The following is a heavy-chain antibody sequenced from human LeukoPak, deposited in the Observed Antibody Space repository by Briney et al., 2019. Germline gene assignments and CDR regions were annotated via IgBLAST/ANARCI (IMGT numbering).Heavy chain of an antibody. Sequence: GGSLRLSCAASGFTFSNYGIHWVRQAPGKGLEWVAFIRYDGSDEYYAESVKGRFTVSRDNAKNSLSLQLNSLRAEDTAVYYCARATSGSRDGYNWRFDYWGQGTLVTVSS. J-gene: IGHJ4*02. CDR3: ARATSGSRDGYNWRFDY. CDR2: IRYDGSDE. V-gene: IGHV3-30*02. CDR1: GFTFSNYG. D-gene: IGHD5-24*01.